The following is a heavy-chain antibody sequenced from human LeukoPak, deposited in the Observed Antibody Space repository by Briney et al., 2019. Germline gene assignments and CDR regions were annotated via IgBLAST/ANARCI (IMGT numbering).Heavy chain of an antibody. CDR1: GFTFSNYN. Sequence: GGSLRLFCAASGFTFSNYNMNWVRQAPGKGLEWVSYISSSSRTIYYADSVKGRFTISRDNAKNSLYLQMNSLRAEDTAVFYCARDRGVTDDFWSGYYTGYFDYWGQGTLVTVSS. D-gene: IGHD3-3*01. CDR2: ISSSSRTI. V-gene: IGHV3-48*01. J-gene: IGHJ4*02. CDR3: ARDRGVTDDFWSGYYTGYFDY.